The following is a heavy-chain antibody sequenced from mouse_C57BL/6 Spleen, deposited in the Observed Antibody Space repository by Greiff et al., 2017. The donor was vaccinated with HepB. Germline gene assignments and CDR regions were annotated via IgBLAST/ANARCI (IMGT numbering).Heavy chain of an antibody. J-gene: IGHJ2*01. D-gene: IGHD2-5*01. CDR2: IDPSDSYT. Sequence: QVQLQQSGAELVMPGASVKLSCKASGYTFTSYWMHWVKQRPGQGLEWIGEIDPSDSYTNYNQKFKGKSTLTVDKSSSTAYMQLSSLTSEDSAVYYCARDYSNHYFDYWGQGTTLTVSS. CDR3: ARDYSNHYFDY. V-gene: IGHV1-69*01. CDR1: GYTFTSYW.